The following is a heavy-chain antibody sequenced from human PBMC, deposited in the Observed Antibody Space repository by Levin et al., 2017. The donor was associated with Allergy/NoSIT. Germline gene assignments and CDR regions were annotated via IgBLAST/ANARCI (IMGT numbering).Heavy chain of an antibody. CDR3: ATGRGGYSYGYALY. D-gene: IGHD5-18*01. CDR1: GDTLSTYI. Sequence: KISCETSGDTLSTYIINWVRQAPGQGLEWMGGTIPTFGTANYAQKFQGRVTITADKSTNTAYMELSSLRSEDTAVYYCATGRGGYSYGYALYWGQGTLVTVSS. V-gene: IGHV1-69*06. CDR2: TIPTFGTA. J-gene: IGHJ4*02.